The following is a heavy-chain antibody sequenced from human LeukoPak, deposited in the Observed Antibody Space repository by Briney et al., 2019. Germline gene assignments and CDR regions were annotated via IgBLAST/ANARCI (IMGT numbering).Heavy chain of an antibody. D-gene: IGHD2-15*01. V-gene: IGHV4-59*01. Sequence: SETLSLTCTVSGGSISTYYWNWIRQPPGEGLEWIGYIYYTGSTKSNPSLKSRVTISLDTSKNQFSLNLSSVTAADTGVYYCARRVVVVTANDKCDAFDMWGQGTVVTVSS. CDR2: IYYTGST. CDR3: ARRVVVVTANDKCDAFDM. CDR1: GGSISTYY. J-gene: IGHJ3*02.